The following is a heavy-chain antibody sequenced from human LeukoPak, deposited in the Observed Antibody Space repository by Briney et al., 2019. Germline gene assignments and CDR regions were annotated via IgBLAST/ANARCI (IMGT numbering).Heavy chain of an antibody. V-gene: IGHV4-59*01. CDR3: ARCDSVTALDY. J-gene: IGHJ4*02. Sequence: PETLSLTCTVSGGSISGYYWSWIRQPPGKGLEWIGYSYYGGSTNYNPSLKSRVTISVDSSKNQFSLKLTSVTAADTAVYYCARCDSVTALDYWGQGTLVTVSP. CDR1: GGSISGYY. D-gene: IGHD5-18*01. CDR2: SYYGGST.